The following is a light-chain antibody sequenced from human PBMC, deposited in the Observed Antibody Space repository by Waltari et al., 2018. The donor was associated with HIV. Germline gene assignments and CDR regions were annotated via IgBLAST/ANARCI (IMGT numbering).Light chain of an antibody. Sequence: DIQMTQSPSSLSASVGDRVTISCRASQGISKYLVWYQQKPGKAPKSLIYDASSLQSGVPSRFSGGGYGTDFTLTISSLQPEDFATYYCQQYINYPATFGQGTRLEIK. CDR2: DAS. CDR1: QGISKY. V-gene: IGKV1-16*01. J-gene: IGKJ5*01. CDR3: QQYINYPAT.